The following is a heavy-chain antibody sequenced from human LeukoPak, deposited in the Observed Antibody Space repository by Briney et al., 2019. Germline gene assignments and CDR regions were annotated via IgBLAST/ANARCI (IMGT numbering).Heavy chain of an antibody. V-gene: IGHV1-8*03. D-gene: IGHD6-19*01. Sequence: ASVKVSCKASGYTFTSYVINWVRQATGQGLEWMGWMNPNSGNTGYAQKSQGRVTITRNTSISTAYMELSSLRSEDTAVYYCARAASRSGWYLSVSYYYMDVWGKGTTVTVSS. J-gene: IGHJ6*03. CDR2: MNPNSGNT. CDR3: ARAASRSGWYLSVSYYYMDV. CDR1: GYTFTSYV.